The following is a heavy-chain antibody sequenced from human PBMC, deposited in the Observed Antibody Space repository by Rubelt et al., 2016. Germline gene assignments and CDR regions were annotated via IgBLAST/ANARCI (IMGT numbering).Heavy chain of an antibody. CDR1: GYTFSGHY. Sequence: QVQLVQSGAEVKKPGASVKVSCKASGYTFSGHYMHWVRQAPGQGLEWMGRISPDSGDTNIGQKFQGRVTMTRDTSTGTAYMELNSLRPDDTAVYYCARTNSGAFDYWGQGTLVTVSS. CDR2: ISPDSGDT. D-gene: IGHD2-8*01. J-gene: IGHJ4*02. CDR3: ARTNSGAFDY. V-gene: IGHV1-2*06.